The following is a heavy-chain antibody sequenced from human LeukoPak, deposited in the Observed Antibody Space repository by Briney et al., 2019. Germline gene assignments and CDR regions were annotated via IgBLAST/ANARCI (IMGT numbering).Heavy chain of an antibody. J-gene: IGHJ4*02. CDR1: GYTFTSYG. D-gene: IGHD5-12*01. V-gene: IGHV1-18*01. Sequence: GASVKVSCKASGYTFTSYGISWVRQAPGQGLEWMGWISAYNGNTNYAQKLQGRVTMTTVTSTSTAYMELRSLRSDDTAVYYCARGYSGYDSIGLDYWGQGTLVTVSS. CDR2: ISAYNGNT. CDR3: ARGYSGYDSIGLDY.